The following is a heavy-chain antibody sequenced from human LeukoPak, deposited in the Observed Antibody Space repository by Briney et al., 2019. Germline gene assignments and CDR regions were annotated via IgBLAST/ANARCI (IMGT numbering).Heavy chain of an antibody. CDR1: DDSISIYY. CDR3: ARGRVSSSSWHSTYYYYFYMDV. CDR2: IDHTGST. D-gene: IGHD6-13*01. V-gene: IGHV4-59*01. J-gene: IGHJ6*03. Sequence: SETLSLTCSVSDDSISIYYWSWMRQPPGKGLEWVGYIDHTGSTNYNPSLNSRVTISRDTSKNHFSLELSSVTAADTAVYFCARGRVSSSSWHSTYYYYFYMDVWGKGNTVTVSS.